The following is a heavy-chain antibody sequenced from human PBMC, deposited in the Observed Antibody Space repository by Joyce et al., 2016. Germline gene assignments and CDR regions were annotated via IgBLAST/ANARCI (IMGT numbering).Heavy chain of an antibody. J-gene: IGHJ4*02. CDR3: TADLPGGISDYFDY. CDR1: GFTFSNAW. V-gene: IGHV3-15*01. D-gene: IGHD4-23*01. Sequence: EVQVVESGGDLVQPGESLSLSCAASGFTFSNAWMSWVRQAPGKGLEWIARIKSKAAGRTTDYAAPVKGRFTISRDESNNMLYLQMNSLKTEDTSVYYCTADLPGGISDYFDYWGQGTLVTVSS. CDR2: IKSKAAGRTT.